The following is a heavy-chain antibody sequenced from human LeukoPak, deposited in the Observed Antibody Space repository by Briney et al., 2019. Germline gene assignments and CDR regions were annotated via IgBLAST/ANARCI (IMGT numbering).Heavy chain of an antibody. CDR1: GGSFSGYY. Sequence: SETLSLTCAVYGGSFSGYYWSWISQPPGKGLEWIGEINHSGSTNYNPSLKSRVTISVDTSKNQFSLKLSSVTAADTAVYYCARQQAVLNWFDPWGQGTLVTVSS. J-gene: IGHJ5*02. D-gene: IGHD6-19*01. V-gene: IGHV4-34*01. CDR2: INHSGST. CDR3: ARQQAVLNWFDP.